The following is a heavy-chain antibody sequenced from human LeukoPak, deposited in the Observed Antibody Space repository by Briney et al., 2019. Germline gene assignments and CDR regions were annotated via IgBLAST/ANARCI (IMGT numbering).Heavy chain of an antibody. CDR2: IIPILGIA. CDR1: GGTFSSYA. CDR3: ARAGRGYCSGGSCPSPEYFQH. Sequence: GASVKVSCKASGGTFSSYATSWVRQAPGQGLEWMGRIIPILGIANYAQKFQGRVTITADKSTSTAYMELSSLRSEDTAVYYCARAGRGYCSGGSCPSPEYFQHWGQGTLVTVSS. J-gene: IGHJ1*01. D-gene: IGHD2-15*01. V-gene: IGHV1-69*04.